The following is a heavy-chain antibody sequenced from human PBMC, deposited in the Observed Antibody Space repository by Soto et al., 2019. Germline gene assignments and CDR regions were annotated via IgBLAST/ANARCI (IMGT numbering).Heavy chain of an antibody. CDR3: ARALDCSGGSCYDIDY. Sequence: NPSETLSLTCTVSGGSISSYYWSWIRQPAGKGLEWIGRIYTSGSTNYNPSLKSRVTMSVDTSKNQFSLKLSSVTAADTAVYYCARALDCSGGSCYDIDYWGQGTLVTVSS. CDR2: IYTSGST. J-gene: IGHJ4*02. CDR1: GGSISSYY. V-gene: IGHV4-4*07. D-gene: IGHD2-15*01.